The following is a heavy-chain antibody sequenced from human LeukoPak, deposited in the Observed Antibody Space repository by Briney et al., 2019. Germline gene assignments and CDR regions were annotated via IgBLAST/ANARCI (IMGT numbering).Heavy chain of an antibody. CDR2: INHSGST. CDR3: ARDYPAPLDY. D-gene: IGHD2-2*01. CDR1: GGSFSGYY. Sequence: SETLSLTCAVYGGSFSGYYWSWIRQPPGKGLEWIGEINHSGSTNYNPSLKSRVTISVDTSKNQFSLKLSSVTAADTAVYYCARDYPAPLDYWGQGTLVTVFS. J-gene: IGHJ4*02. V-gene: IGHV4-34*01.